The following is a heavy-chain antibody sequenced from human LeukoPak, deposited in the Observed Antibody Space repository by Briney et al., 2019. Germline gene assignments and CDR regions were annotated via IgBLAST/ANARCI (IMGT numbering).Heavy chain of an antibody. Sequence: GASVKVSCRASGYTFTSCYMHWVRQAPGQGLEWMGIINPSGGSTSYAQKFQGRVTMTRDTSTSTVYMELSSLRSEDTAVYYCARDYYDSSGFYYYGMDVWGQGTTVTVSS. CDR2: INPSGGST. J-gene: IGHJ6*02. D-gene: IGHD3-22*01. CDR3: ARDYYDSSGFYYYGMDV. CDR1: GYTFTSCY. V-gene: IGHV1-46*01.